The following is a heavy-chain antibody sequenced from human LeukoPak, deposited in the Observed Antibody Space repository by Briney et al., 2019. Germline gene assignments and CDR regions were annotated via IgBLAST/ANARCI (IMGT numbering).Heavy chain of an antibody. CDR2: VYTSGGT. D-gene: IGHD3-22*01. Sequence: PSQTLSLTCTVSGGSISSGSYYWSWIRQPAGKGLEWIGRVYTSGGTNYNPSLKSRVTISVDTSKNQFSLRLSSVTAADTAVYYCARVGPPDYYDSSGYRTAWGQGTLVTVSS. CDR1: GGSISSGSYY. J-gene: IGHJ5*02. V-gene: IGHV4-61*02. CDR3: ARVGPPDYYDSSGYRTA.